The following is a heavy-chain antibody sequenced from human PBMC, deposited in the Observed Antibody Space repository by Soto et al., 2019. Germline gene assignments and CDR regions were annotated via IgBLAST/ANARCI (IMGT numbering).Heavy chain of an antibody. D-gene: IGHD3-10*01. V-gene: IGHV4-59*01. CDR3: ARDGYRFGEPRFDY. CDR1: GGSISSYY. J-gene: IGHJ4*02. CDR2: IYYSGST. Sequence: PSETLSLTCTVSGGSISSYYWSWIRQPPGKGLEWIGYIYYSGSTNYNPSLKSRVTISVDTSKNQFSLKLSSVTAADTAVYYCARDGYRFGEPRFDYWGQGTLVTVSS.